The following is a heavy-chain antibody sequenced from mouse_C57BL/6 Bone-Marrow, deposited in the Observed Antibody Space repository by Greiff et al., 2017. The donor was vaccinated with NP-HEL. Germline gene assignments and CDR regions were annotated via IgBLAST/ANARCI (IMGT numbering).Heavy chain of an antibody. Sequence: EVKLQESGPVLVKPGASVKMSCKASGYTFTDYYMNWVKQSHGKSLEWIGVINPYNGGTSYNQKFKGKATLTVDKSSSTAYMELNSLTSEDSAVYYCARGHYYGSSSAWFAYWGQGTLVTVSA. CDR3: ARGHYYGSSSAWFAY. D-gene: IGHD1-1*01. V-gene: IGHV1-19*01. CDR1: GYTFTDYY. J-gene: IGHJ3*01. CDR2: INPYNGGT.